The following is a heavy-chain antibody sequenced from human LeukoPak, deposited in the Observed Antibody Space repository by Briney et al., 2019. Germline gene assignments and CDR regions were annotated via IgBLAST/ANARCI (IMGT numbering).Heavy chain of an antibody. J-gene: IGHJ4*02. CDR3: ARGVGYYGSGSYYDY. V-gene: IGHV1-69*05. Sequence: ASVKVSCKASGYTFTSYAISWVRQAPGQGLEWMGGIIPIFGTANYAQKFQGRVTITTDESTSTAYMELSSLRSEDTAVYYCARGVGYYGSGSYYDYWGQGTLVTVSS. D-gene: IGHD3-10*01. CDR1: GYTFTSYA. CDR2: IIPIFGTA.